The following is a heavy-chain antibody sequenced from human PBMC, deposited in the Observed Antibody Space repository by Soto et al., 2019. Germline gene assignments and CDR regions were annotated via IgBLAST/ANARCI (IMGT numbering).Heavy chain of an antibody. Sequence: PSETLSVTSTVAGGSISSSSYYWGWIRQPPGKGLEWIGSIYYSGSTYYNPSLKSRVTISVDTSKNQFSLKLSSVTAADTAVYYCARHIHWNYYYYYYGMDVWGQGTTVTVSS. CDR2: IYYSGST. V-gene: IGHV4-39*01. D-gene: IGHD1-7*01. CDR3: ARHIHWNYYYYYYGMDV. J-gene: IGHJ6*02. CDR1: GGSISSSSYY.